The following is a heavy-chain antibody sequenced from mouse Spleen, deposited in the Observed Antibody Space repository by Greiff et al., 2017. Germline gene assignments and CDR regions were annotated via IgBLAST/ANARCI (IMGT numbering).Heavy chain of an antibody. Sequence: EVQGVESGGDLVKPGGSLKLSCAASGFTFSSYGMSWVRQTPDKRLEWVATISSGGSYTYYPDSVKGRFTISRDNAKNTLYLQMSSLKSEDTAMYYCAREGDYYGSGRYFDVWGTGTTVTVSS. J-gene: IGHJ1*03. CDR2: ISSGGSYT. CDR1: GFTFSSYG. V-gene: IGHV5-6*01. D-gene: IGHD1-1*01. CDR3: AREGDYYGSGRYFDV.